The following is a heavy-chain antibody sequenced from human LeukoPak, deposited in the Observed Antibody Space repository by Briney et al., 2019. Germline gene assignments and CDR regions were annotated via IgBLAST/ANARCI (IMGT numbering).Heavy chain of an antibody. CDR1: GLSVSSNY. D-gene: IGHD1-1*01. CDR3: ARDYGYDPGY. Sequence: GGSLRLSCEASGLSVSSNYMSWVRQAPGKGLEWVSSISSSSSYIYYADSVKGRFTISRDNAKNSLYLQMNSLRAEDTAVYYCARDYGYDPGYWGQGTLVTVSS. V-gene: IGHV3-21*01. CDR2: ISSSSSYI. J-gene: IGHJ4*02.